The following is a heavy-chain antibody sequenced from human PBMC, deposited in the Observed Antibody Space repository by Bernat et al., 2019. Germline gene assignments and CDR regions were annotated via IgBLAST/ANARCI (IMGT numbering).Heavy chain of an antibody. J-gene: IGHJ6*03. CDR3: ARQTTDSYGFKDYYYYMDV. D-gene: IGHD5-18*01. CDR1: GGSISSISYY. V-gene: IGHV4-39*01. CDR2: IYYSGST. Sequence: QLQLQESGPGLVKPSETLSLTCTVSGGSISSISYYWGWIRQPPGKGLEWIGSIYYSGSTYYNPSLKSRVTRSVDTSKNQFSLKLSSVTAADTAVYYCARQTTDSYGFKDYYYYMDVWGKGTTVTVSS.